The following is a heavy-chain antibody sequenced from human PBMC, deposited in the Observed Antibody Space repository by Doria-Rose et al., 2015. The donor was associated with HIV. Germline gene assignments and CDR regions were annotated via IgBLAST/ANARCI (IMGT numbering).Heavy chain of an antibody. J-gene: IGHJ5*02. CDR3: ARGEVGATFDP. D-gene: IGHD1-26*01. V-gene: IGHV6-1*01. CDR2: TYYRSKWYN. Sequence: PSRRQVQLGRTYYRSKWYNDYAVSVKSRITINPDTSKNQFSLQLNSVTPEDTAVYYCARGEVGATFDPWGQGTLVTVSS.